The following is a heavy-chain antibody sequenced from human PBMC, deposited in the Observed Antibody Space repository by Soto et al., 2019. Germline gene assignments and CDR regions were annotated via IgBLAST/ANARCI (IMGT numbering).Heavy chain of an antibody. J-gene: IGHJ4*02. CDR3: ASELSTIIRAYN. CDR1: GFTFTSHN. D-gene: IGHD3-10*01. Sequence: EVQLVESGGGLVKPGGSLRLSCAASGFTFTSHNINWFRQAPGKGLEWVSSISPYDHSFYYADSVKGRFTVSKDNAKSSVFLQMDSLRAEDTAIYYCASELSTIIRAYNWGQGTLVTVSS. CDR2: ISPYDHSF. V-gene: IGHV3-21*02.